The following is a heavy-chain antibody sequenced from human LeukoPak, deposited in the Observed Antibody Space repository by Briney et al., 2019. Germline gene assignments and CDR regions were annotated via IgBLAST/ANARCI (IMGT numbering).Heavy chain of an antibody. V-gene: IGHV3-64*01. CDR3: ARDSGYCFDY. CDR1: GFTFSSYA. J-gene: IGHJ4*02. D-gene: IGHD6-25*01. CDR2: ISSNGGST. Sequence: GGSLRLSCAASGFTFSSYAMHWVRQAPGKGLEYVSAISSNGGSTYYANSVKGRFTISRDNSKNTLYLQMGSLRAEDMAVYYCARDSGYCFDYWGQGTLVTVSS.